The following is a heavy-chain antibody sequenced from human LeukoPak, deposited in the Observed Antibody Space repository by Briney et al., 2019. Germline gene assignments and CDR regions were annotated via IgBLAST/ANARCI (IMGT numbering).Heavy chain of an antibody. J-gene: IGHJ4*02. CDR1: GGSFSGDY. D-gene: IGHD6-13*01. V-gene: IGHV4-34*01. Sequence: SETLSLTCAVYGGSFSGDYWSWIRQPPGKGLEWIGEINHSGSTNYNPSLKSRVTISIDTSKSQFSLKLSSVTAADTAVYYCALAAGTEFDYWGQGTLVTVSS. CDR2: INHSGST. CDR3: ALAAGTEFDY.